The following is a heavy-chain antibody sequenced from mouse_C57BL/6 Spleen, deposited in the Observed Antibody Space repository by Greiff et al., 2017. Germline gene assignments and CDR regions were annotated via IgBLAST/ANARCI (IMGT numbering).Heavy chain of an antibody. CDR1: GYTFTSYG. D-gene: IGHD3-3*01. Sequence: QVQLKQPGAELARPGASVKLSCKASGYTFTSYGISWVKQRTGQGLEWIGEIYPRSGNTYYNEKFKGKATLTADKSSSTAYMELRILTSEDSAVYFCGRSGLDPEAYWGQGTLVTVSA. CDR3: GRSGLDPEAY. CDR2: IYPRSGNT. V-gene: IGHV1-81*01. J-gene: IGHJ3*01.